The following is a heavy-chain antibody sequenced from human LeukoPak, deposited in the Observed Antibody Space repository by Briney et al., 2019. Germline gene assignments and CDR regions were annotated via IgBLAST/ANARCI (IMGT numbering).Heavy chain of an antibody. V-gene: IGHV1-2*02. CDR2: INPNGGGT. CDR3: ARAGGYCGRISCPYYFDY. J-gene: IGHJ4*02. CDR1: GYTFTGYY. D-gene: IGHD2-15*01. Sequence: ASVKVSCKASGYTFTGYYMHWVRQAPGQGLEWMGWINPNGGGTNYAQKFQGRVTMTRDTSVSTAYMELSRLRSEDTAVYYCARAGGYCGRISCPYYFDYWGQGSLVAVSS.